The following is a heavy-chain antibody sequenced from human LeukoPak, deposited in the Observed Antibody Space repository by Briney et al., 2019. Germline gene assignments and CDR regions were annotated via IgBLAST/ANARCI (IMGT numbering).Heavy chain of an antibody. D-gene: IGHD5-24*01. V-gene: IGHV1-69*06. CDR3: ARDHGGMARTGAFDI. CDR2: IIPIFGTA. Sequence: ASVKVSCKASGGTFSSYAISWVRQAPGQGLEWMGGIIPIFGTANYAQKFQGRVTITADKSTSTAYMELSSLRSEDTAVYYCARDHGGMARTGAFDIWGQGTMVTVSS. J-gene: IGHJ3*02. CDR1: GGTFSSYA.